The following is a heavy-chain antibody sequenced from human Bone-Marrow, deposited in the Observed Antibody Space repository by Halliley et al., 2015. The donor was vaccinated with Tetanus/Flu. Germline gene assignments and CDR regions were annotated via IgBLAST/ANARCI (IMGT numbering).Heavy chain of an antibody. D-gene: IGHD1-20*01. Sequence: MAWINADNESTNRARKVQGRVTVTAETSTGTVYMELGSLRSDDTALYYCARDLGEPITGTTGFDFWGQGTLVTVSS. CDR3: ARDLGEPITGTTGFDF. CDR2: INADNEST. J-gene: IGHJ4*02. V-gene: IGHV1-18*01.